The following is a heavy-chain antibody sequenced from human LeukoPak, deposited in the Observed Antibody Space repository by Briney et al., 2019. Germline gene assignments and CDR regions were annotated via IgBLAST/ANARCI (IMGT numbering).Heavy chain of an antibody. V-gene: IGHV3-21*01. CDR2: ISSSSSYI. Sequence: GGSLRLSCAASGFTFSSYSMNWVRQAPGKGLEWVSSISSSSSYIYYAVSVKGGFTISRDNAKNSLYLQMNSLRAEDTAVYYCARDETILWFDYWGQGTLVTVSS. CDR1: GFTFSSYS. CDR3: ARDETILWFDY. J-gene: IGHJ5*01. D-gene: IGHD3-9*01.